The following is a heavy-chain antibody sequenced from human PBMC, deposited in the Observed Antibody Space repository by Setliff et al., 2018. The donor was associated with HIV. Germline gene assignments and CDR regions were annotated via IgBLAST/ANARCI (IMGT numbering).Heavy chain of an antibody. Sequence: ASVKVSCKASGYTFTAYYIHWVRQAPGPGLEWMGWINPKSGGTNYAQKFQGRVTMSSDTSISTAYMELGRLRSDDTAVYYCAALTGVKAFDFLEYLLYDYWGQGTQVTVSS. D-gene: IGHD3-3*01. CDR3: AALTGVKAFDFLEYLLYDY. CDR1: GYTFTAYY. CDR2: INPKSGGT. V-gene: IGHV1-2*02. J-gene: IGHJ4*02.